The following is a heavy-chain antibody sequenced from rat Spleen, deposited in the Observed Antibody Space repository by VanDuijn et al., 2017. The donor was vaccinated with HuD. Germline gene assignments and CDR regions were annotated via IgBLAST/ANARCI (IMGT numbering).Heavy chain of an antibody. J-gene: IGHJ2*01. D-gene: IGHD5-1*01. CDR3: TRVESGSSDY. CDR1: GFSLTSYG. Sequence: QVQMKETGPGLVQTTQTLSVTCTVSGFSLTSYGVHWVRQAPGKGLEWMGVIWGNGGTDYNSAIKSRLSINRDTSKSQVFLKMNSLQTEDTAIYFCTRVESGSSDYWGQGVMVTVSS. V-gene: IGHV2-77*01. CDR2: IWGNGGT.